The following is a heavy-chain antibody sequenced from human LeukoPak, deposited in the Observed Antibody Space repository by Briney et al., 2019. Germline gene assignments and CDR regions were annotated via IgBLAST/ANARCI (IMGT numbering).Heavy chain of an antibody. J-gene: IGHJ4*02. D-gene: IGHD2-8*01. Sequence: PGGSLRLSCAASGFTFSGNYMNWVRQAPGKGLEWVSVIYRDGTTSSADSVKGRFTISRDNSKNSMYLQMNSLRAEDTAVYYCAREFNDYFDYWGQGTLVTVSS. CDR1: GFTFSGNY. CDR2: IYRDGTT. CDR3: AREFNDYFDY. V-gene: IGHV3-53*01.